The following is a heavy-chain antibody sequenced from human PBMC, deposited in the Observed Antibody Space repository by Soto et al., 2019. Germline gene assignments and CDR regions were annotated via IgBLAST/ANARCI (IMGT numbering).Heavy chain of an antibody. V-gene: IGHV5-51*01. CDR2: IFPGDSDT. Sequence: GESLKISCKTSGYSFTTYWIGWVRQMPGKGLEWLGIIFPGDSDTRYRPSFQGQVTISADKSINTAYLQWSSLKASDTDMYYCARHPDYGSGIDSWGQGTLVTVSS. CDR3: ARHPDYGSGIDS. CDR1: GYSFTTYW. D-gene: IGHD3-10*01. J-gene: IGHJ4*02.